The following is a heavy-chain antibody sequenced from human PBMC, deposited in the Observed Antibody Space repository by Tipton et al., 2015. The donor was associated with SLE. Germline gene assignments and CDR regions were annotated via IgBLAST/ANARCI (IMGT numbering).Heavy chain of an antibody. CDR1: GFTFDVYG. D-gene: IGHD5/OR15-5a*01. Sequence: SLRLSCIGSGFTFDVYGMSWVRQAPGKGRGWVGFIRSKDYGGTADYAASVKGRFTISRDDSKSIVYLQMNSLKVEDTAVYFCTREGLGGDYMVYWGQGTLVTVSS. CDR2: IRSKDYGGTA. J-gene: IGHJ4*02. CDR3: TREGLGGDYMVY. V-gene: IGHV3-49*04.